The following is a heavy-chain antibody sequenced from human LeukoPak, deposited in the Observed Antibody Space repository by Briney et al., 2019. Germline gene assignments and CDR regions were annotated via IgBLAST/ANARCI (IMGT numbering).Heavy chain of an antibody. CDR2: ISWNSGSI. CDR3: AKGVLLWFGELGY. D-gene: IGHD3-10*01. Sequence: GGSLGLSCAASGFTFDDYAMHWVRQAPGKGLEWVSGISWNSGSIGYADSVKGRFTISRDNAKNSLYLQMNSLRAEDTALYYCAKGVLLWFGELGYWGQGTLVTVSS. J-gene: IGHJ4*02. V-gene: IGHV3-9*01. CDR1: GFTFDDYA.